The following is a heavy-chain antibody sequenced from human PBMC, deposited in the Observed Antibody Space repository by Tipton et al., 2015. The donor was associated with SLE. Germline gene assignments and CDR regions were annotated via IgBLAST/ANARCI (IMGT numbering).Heavy chain of an antibody. J-gene: IGHJ4*02. D-gene: IGHD2-21*02. CDR3: ARQLGWGDPFAFDY. CDR1: DDSISGYY. Sequence: TLSLTCTVSDDSISGYYWSWIQQPPGKGLEWIGYIGHSGSTNYNPSLNSRVTLSIDTSKNQFSLKLTSVTAADTAVYYCARQLGWGDPFAFDYWGQGTLVTVSP. CDR2: IGHSGST. V-gene: IGHV4-59*08.